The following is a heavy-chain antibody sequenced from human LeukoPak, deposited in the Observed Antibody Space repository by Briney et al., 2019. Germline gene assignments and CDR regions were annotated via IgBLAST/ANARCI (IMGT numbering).Heavy chain of an antibody. CDR3: ATKTQRPYYFDY. J-gene: IGHJ4*02. V-gene: IGHV3-23*01. CDR2: ISGSGGST. Sequence: GGSLRLSCAASGFTFSSYAMRRVRQAPGKGLEWVSAISGSGGSTYYADSVKGRFTISRDNSKNTLYLQMNSLRAEDTAVYYCATKTQRPYYFDYWGQGTLVTVSS. CDR1: GFTFSSYA. D-gene: IGHD5-18*01.